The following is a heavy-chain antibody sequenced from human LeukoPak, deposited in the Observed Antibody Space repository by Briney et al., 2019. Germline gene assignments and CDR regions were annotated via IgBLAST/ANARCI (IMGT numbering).Heavy chain of an antibody. CDR3: ARAKSSGDAFDI. V-gene: IGHV3-23*01. CDR2: ISGSGGSA. D-gene: IGHD6-19*01. CDR1: GFTFSSYG. Sequence: GGSLRLSCAASGFTFSSYGMSWVRQAPGKGLEWVSVISGSGGSAYYADSVKGRFTISRDNAKNSLYLQMNSLRAEDTAVYYCARAKSSGDAFDIWGQGTMVTVSS. J-gene: IGHJ3*02.